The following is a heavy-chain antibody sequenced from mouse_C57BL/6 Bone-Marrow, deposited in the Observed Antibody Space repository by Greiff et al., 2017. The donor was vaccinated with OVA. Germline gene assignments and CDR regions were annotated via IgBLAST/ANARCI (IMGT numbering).Heavy chain of an antibody. V-gene: IGHV1-81*01. D-gene: IGHD1-1*01. CDR2: IYPRSGNT. J-gene: IGHJ2*01. CDR1: GYTFTSYG. CDR3: ARTIYYYGTKSCHFDY. Sequence: QVHVKQSGAELARPGASVKLSCKASGYTFTSYGISWVKQRTGQGLEWIGEIYPRSGNTYYNEKFKGKATLTADKSSSTAYMELRSLTSEDSAVYFCARTIYYYGTKSCHFDYWGQGTTLTVSS.